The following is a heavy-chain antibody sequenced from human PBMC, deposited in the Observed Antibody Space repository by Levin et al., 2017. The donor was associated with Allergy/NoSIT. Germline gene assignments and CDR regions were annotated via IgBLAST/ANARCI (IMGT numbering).Heavy chain of an antibody. Sequence: GESLKISCAVSRFNFNDACMSWVRQAPGKGLEWIGRIKSKTHGGTTDYAAPVKGRFTISRDDSQNTLHLQMNSLKTEDTAVYYCTPDLTYDFWGQGTLVTVSS. CDR1: RFNFNDAC. V-gene: IGHV3-15*01. J-gene: IGHJ4*02. D-gene: IGHD3-3*01. CDR2: IKSKTHGGTT. CDR3: TPDLTYDF.